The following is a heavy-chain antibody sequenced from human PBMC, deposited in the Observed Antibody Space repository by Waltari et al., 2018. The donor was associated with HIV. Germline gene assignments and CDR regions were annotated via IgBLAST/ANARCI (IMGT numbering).Heavy chain of an antibody. CDR1: GYTFTGYY. D-gene: IGHD3-10*01. CDR2: INPNSGGT. Sequence: QVQLVQSGAEVKKPGASVKVSCKASGYTFTGYYMHWVRQAPGQGLEWMGWINPNSGGTNYAQKCQGWVTMTRDTSISTAYMELSRLRSDDTAVYYCARSRGILWFGELLSGYYFDYWGQGTLVTVSS. CDR3: ARSRGILWFGELLSGYYFDY. J-gene: IGHJ4*02. V-gene: IGHV1-2*04.